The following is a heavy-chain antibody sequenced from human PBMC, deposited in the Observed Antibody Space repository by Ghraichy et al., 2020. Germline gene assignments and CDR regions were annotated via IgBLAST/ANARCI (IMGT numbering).Heavy chain of an antibody. CDR3: ARILWITTFGVAPPQGYYYYYVDV. V-gene: IGHV4-39*01. D-gene: IGHD3-3*01. CDR2: IYYSGST. CDR1: GGSISSSSYY. Sequence: SQTLSLTCTVSGGSISSSSYYWGWIRQPPGKGLEWIGSIYYSGSTYYNPSLKSRVTISVDTSKNQFSLKLSSVTAADTAVYYCARILWITTFGVAPPQGYYYYYVDVWGKGTTVTVSS. J-gene: IGHJ6*03.